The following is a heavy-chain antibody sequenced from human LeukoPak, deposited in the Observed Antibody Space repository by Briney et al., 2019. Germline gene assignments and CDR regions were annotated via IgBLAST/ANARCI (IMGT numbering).Heavy chain of an antibody. CDR1: GFTFSSYS. J-gene: IGHJ3*02. Sequence: GGSLRLSCAASGFTFSSYSMNWVRQAPGKGLEWVSSISSISSYIYYADSVKGRFTVSRDNAKNSLYLQMDSLRAEDTTVYYCARDPSGTYYPRVSGALDIWGQGTMVTVSS. CDR2: ISSISSYI. CDR3: ARDPSGTYYPRVSGALDI. D-gene: IGHD1-26*01. V-gene: IGHV3-21*01.